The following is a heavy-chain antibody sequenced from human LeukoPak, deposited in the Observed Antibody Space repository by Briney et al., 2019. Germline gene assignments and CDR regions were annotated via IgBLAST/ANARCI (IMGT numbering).Heavy chain of an antibody. J-gene: IGHJ4*02. D-gene: IGHD3-10*01. CDR1: GGSIGIYY. V-gene: IGHV4-59*12. Sequence: SETLSLTCTVSGGSIGIYYWNWIRQPPGKGLEWIGYIYYSGGTDYNPSLKSRVTISVDTSKNQFSLKLSSVTAADTAVYYCARGNRRYYYGSGSYYPYYFDYWGQGTLVTVSS. CDR2: IYYSGGT. CDR3: ARGNRRYYYGSGSYYPYYFDY.